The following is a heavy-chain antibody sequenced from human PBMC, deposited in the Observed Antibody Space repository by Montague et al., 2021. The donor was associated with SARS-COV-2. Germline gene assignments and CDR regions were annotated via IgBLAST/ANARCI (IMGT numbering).Heavy chain of an antibody. CDR1: GDSVSSNSVA. CDR3: VRYSGWFYFDF. Sequence: CAISGDSVSSNSVAWSWHRQSPPRGLGWLGRTYCRSKWYSDYAPSVRGRLTVNPDASKNEFSLELNYVTPEDTAVYYCVRYSGWFYFDFWGQGTLVTVSS. D-gene: IGHD6-19*01. CDR2: TYCRSKWYS. J-gene: IGHJ4*02. V-gene: IGHV6-1*01.